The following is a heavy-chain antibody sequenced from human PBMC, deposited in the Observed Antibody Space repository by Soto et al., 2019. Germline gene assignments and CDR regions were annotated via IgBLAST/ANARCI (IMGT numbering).Heavy chain of an antibody. CDR2: IYHSGST. V-gene: IGHV4-4*02. CDR3: ARAWPSVESYGSGVMDV. J-gene: IGHJ6*02. CDR1: GGSISSSNW. Sequence: QVQLQESGPGLVKPSGTLSVTCAVSGGSISSSNWWNWVRQPPGKWLEWIGAIYHSGSTNYNPSLRSRVTISIDKSKTQCSLRVKSVTAADTAEYYCARAWPSVESYGSGVMDVWGQGTTVTVSS. D-gene: IGHD3-16*02.